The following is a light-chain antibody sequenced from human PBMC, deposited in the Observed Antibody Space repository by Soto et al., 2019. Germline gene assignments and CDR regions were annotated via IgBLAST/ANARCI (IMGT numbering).Light chain of an antibody. Sequence: DIHLTQSPSFLSASVGDRVTITCRPSQAVPNNMAWYQQKPGKAPKLLIYAASTLQSGVPSRFSGSGSGTDFTLTIDSLQPDDFATYYCQQYDNLRALTFGGGTKVDIK. CDR1: QAVPNN. CDR2: AAS. J-gene: IGKJ4*01. V-gene: IGKV1-9*01. CDR3: QQYDNLRALT.